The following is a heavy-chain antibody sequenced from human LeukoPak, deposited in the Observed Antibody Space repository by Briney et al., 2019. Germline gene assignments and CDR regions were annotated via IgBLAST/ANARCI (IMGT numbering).Heavy chain of an antibody. CDR3: ARVGRWLQFIDY. CDR1: GGSISSYY. J-gene: IGHJ4*02. V-gene: IGHV4-59*01. CDR2: IYYSGST. D-gene: IGHD5-24*01. Sequence: SETLSLTCTVSGGSISSYYWSWIRQPPGKGLEWIGYIYYSGSTNYNPSLKSRVTISVDTSKNQFSLKLSSVTAADTAVYYCARVGRWLQFIDYWGQGTLVTVSS.